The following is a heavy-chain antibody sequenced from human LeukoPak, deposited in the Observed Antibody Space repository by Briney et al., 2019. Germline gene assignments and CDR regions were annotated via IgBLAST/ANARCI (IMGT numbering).Heavy chain of an antibody. V-gene: IGHV4-39*07. Sequence: SETLPLTCTVSGGSISSSSYYWGWIRQPPGKGLEWIGSIYYSGSTYYNPSLKSRVTISVDTSKNQFSLKLSSVTAADTAVYYCARGPRPYYYDSSGYYVPYFDYWGQGTLVTVSS. CDR2: IYYSGST. CDR3: ARGPRPYYYDSSGYYVPYFDY. D-gene: IGHD3-22*01. CDR1: GGSISSSSYY. J-gene: IGHJ4*02.